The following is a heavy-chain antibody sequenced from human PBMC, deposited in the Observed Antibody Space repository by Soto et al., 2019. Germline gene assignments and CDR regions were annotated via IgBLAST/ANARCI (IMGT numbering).Heavy chain of an antibody. CDR3: ARVRFLEWSTYYYYYGMDD. V-gene: IGHV4-34*01. D-gene: IGHD3-3*01. J-gene: IGHJ6*02. Sequence: SETLSLTCAVYGGSFSGYYWSWIRQPPGKGLEWIGEINHSGSTNYNPSLKSRVTISVDTSKNQFSLQLSSVTAADTAVYYCARVRFLEWSTYYYYYGMDDWGQGTTVTVS. CDR2: INHSGST. CDR1: GGSFSGYY.